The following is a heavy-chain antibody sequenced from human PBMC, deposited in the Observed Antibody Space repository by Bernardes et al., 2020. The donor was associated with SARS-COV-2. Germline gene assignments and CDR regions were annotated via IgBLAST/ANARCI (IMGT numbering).Heavy chain of an antibody. CDR3: ARETKYYDILTGYYNPYFDY. J-gene: IGHJ4*02. CDR1: GGSIRSGGYY. D-gene: IGHD3-9*01. Sequence: SETLSLTCTVSGGSIRSGGYYWSWIRQHPGKGLEWIGFIYYSGRTYYNPSLKSRVTISVDTSKNQFSLKLSSVTTADTAVYYCARETKYYDILTGYYNPYFDYWGQGTLVTVSS. V-gene: IGHV4-31*03. CDR2: IYYSGRT.